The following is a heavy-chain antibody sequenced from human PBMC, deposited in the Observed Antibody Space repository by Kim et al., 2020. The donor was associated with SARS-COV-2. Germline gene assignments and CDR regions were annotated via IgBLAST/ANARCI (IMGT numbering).Heavy chain of an antibody. V-gene: IGHV3-23*01. Sequence: YADAVKGRFTISSDNSKNTPHLQMSSLGPEDPAVYYCAKGRATSNYGMDVWGQGTTVTVPS. CDR3: AKGRATSNYGMDV. J-gene: IGHJ6*02.